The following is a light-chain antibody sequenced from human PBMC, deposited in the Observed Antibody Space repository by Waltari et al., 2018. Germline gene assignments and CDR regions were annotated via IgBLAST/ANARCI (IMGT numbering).Light chain of an antibody. Sequence: QPGLTPPAHMSGSPGQSITIPCIGASSTVGRRDLASWFQQHPGQVPKLLIYQVTRRPAGVSHRCSGSKSGNTASLTISGLQAEDEAIYYCSSYASISTWIFGGGTTLAVL. CDR2: QVT. V-gene: IGLV2-23*02. J-gene: IGLJ2*01. CDR3: SSYASISTWI. CDR1: SSTVGRRDL.